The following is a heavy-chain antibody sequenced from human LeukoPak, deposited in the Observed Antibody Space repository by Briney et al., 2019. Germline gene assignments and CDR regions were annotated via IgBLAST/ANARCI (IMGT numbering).Heavy chain of an antibody. CDR3: ARDFQPRYCSSSSCSPA. V-gene: IGHV3-7*03. D-gene: IGHD2-2*01. CDR1: GFTFRNYW. Sequence: QSGGSLRLSCAASGFTFRNYWMSWVRQAPGEGLEWVAYIRPDGSQKYYVDSARGRFTISRDNAKSSLYLQMSSLRPEDTATYYCARDFQPRYCSSSSCSPAWGQGTTVTVSS. CDR2: IRPDGSQK. J-gene: IGHJ6*02.